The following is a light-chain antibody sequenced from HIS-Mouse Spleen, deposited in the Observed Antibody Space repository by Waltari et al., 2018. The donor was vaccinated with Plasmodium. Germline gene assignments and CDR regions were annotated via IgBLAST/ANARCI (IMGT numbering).Light chain of an antibody. V-gene: IGLV2-23*01. CDR3: CSYAGSRMV. CDR1: SSDVGSYNL. J-gene: IGLJ2*01. Sequence: QSALTQPASVSGSPGQSITISCTGTSSDVGSYNLVSWYQQHPGKAPNLMIYEGSKRPAGVHNRFSGSKSGNTASLTISVLQAEDEADYYCCSYAGSRMVFGGGTKLTVL. CDR2: EGS.